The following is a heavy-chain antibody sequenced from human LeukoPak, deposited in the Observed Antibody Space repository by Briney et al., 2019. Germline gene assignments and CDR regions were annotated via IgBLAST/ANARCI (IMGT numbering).Heavy chain of an antibody. J-gene: IGHJ3*02. D-gene: IGHD7-27*01. V-gene: IGHV4-39*01. Sequence: ETLSLTCTVSGGSISTSSYYWGWIRQPPGKGLEWIGSIYYSGSTYYNPSLKSRVTISVDTSKNQFSLELSSVTAADTAIYSCARHEALGAFDIWGQGTMVTVSS. CDR1: GGSISTSSYY. CDR2: IYYSGST. CDR3: ARHEALGAFDI.